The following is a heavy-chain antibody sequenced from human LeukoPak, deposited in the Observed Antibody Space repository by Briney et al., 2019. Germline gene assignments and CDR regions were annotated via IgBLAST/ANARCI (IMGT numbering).Heavy chain of an antibody. Sequence: ASVKVSCKASGYTFTGYYMHWVRQAPGQGLEWMGRINPNSGGTNYAQKFQGRVTMTRDTSISTAYMELSRLRSDDTAVYYCARDYVWGSYRYRGLSDYWGQGTLVTVFS. CDR1: GYTFTGYY. CDR2: INPNSGGT. CDR3: ARDYVWGSYRYRGLSDY. J-gene: IGHJ4*02. V-gene: IGHV1-2*06. D-gene: IGHD3-16*02.